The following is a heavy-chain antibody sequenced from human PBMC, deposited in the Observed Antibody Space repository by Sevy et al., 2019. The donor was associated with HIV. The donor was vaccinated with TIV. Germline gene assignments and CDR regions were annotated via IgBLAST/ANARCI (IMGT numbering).Heavy chain of an antibody. CDR2: IYTSGST. CDR3: ARDAKYSSGWSDYFDY. Sequence: SETLSLTCTVSGGSISSYYWSWIRQPAGKGLEWIGRIYTSGSTNYNPSLKSRVTMSVDTSKNQFSLKLSSVTAADTAAYYCARDAKYSSGWSDYFDYWGQGTLVTVSS. D-gene: IGHD6-19*01. J-gene: IGHJ4*02. CDR1: GGSISSYY. V-gene: IGHV4-4*07.